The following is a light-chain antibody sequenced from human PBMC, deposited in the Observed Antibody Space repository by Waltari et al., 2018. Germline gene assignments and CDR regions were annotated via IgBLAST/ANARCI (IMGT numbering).Light chain of an antibody. J-gene: IGLJ2*01. CDR2: GNS. CDR1: SSTIGAGYD. V-gene: IGLV1-40*01. Sequence: QSVLTQPPSVSGAPGQRVTISCTGSSSTIGAGYDVPWYQQLPGTAPKLLIYGNSNRPSGVPDRFSGSKSGTSASLAITGLQAEDEADYYCQSYDSSLSGPVFGGGTKLTVL. CDR3: QSYDSSLSGPV.